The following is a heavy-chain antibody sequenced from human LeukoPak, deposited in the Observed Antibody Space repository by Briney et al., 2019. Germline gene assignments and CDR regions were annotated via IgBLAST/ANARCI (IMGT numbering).Heavy chain of an antibody. J-gene: IGHJ4*02. CDR3: ARRELGTGY. Sequence: SETLSLTCAVYGGSLSGYYWSWIRQPPGKGLEWIGEINHSGSTNYNPSLKSRVTISVDTSKNQFSLKLSSVTAADTAVYYCARRELGTGYWGQGTLVTVSS. V-gene: IGHV4-34*01. CDR1: GGSLSGYY. CDR2: INHSGST. D-gene: IGHD2-8*02.